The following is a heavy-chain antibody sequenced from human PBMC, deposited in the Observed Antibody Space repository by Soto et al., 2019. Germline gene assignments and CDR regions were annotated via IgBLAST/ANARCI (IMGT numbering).Heavy chain of an antibody. Sequence: GGSLRLSCAASGFTFGNYAFSWVRQAPGKGLEWVSVISGGGDATYYPDSVKGRFTTSRDNSKNTLYLQMNSLRAEDTAVYYCAKEAGYSYGYVDYYGMDVWGQGTTVTVSS. CDR2: ISGGGDAT. D-gene: IGHD5-18*01. CDR1: GFTFGNYA. CDR3: AKEAGYSYGYVDYYGMDV. J-gene: IGHJ6*02. V-gene: IGHV3-23*01.